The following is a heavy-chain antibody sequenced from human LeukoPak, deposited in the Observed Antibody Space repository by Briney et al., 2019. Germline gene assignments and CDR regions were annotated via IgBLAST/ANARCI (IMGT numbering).Heavy chain of an antibody. Sequence: TGGSLRLSCAASGFTFSSYSMNWVRQAPGKGLEWVSSISSSSSYIYYADSVKGRFTISRDNAKNSLYLQMNSLRAEDTAVYYCARDVTPDYYDSSGYYSGAFDIWGQGTMVTVSS. D-gene: IGHD3-22*01. V-gene: IGHV3-21*01. J-gene: IGHJ3*02. CDR3: ARDVTPDYYDSSGYYSGAFDI. CDR1: GFTFSSYS. CDR2: ISSSSSYI.